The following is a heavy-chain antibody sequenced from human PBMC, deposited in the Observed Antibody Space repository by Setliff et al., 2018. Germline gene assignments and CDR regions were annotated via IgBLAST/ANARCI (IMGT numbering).Heavy chain of an antibody. CDR1: GGSISSSNW. CDR2: INYYGSIFDDGTTYST. V-gene: IGHV4-4*02. CDR3: ARNPDFLQYSFDL. D-gene: IGHD5-12*01. J-gene: IGHJ2*01. Sequence: SETLSLTCTVSGGSISSSNWWTWVRQPPGKGLEWIGSINYYGSIFDDGTTYSTYYNPSLKSRATISIDTSKSQFSLKLSSMTAADTALYYCARNPDFLQYSFDLWGRGTLVTVSS.